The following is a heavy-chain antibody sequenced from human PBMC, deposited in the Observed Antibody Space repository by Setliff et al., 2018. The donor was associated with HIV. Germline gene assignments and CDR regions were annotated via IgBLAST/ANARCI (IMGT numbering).Heavy chain of an antibody. CDR1: GFTFSPYW. Sequence: GSLRLSCAASGFTFSPYWMHWVRQAPGKGLEWVSGISGSNSRTDYVDSVKGRFTISRDKSKNTLYLQLNSLRAEDTAVYYCAKHECSGGCYYYMDVWGKGIMVTVSS. D-gene: IGHD2-15*01. J-gene: IGHJ6*03. V-gene: IGHV3-23*01. CDR2: ISGSNSRT. CDR3: AKHECSGGCYYYMDV.